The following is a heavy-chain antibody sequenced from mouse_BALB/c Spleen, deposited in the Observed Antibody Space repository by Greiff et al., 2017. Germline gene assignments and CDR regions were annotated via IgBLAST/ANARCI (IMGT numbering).Heavy chain of an antibody. D-gene: IGHD1-2*01. Sequence: QVQLQQPGAELVKPGTSVKLSCKASGYNFTSYWINWVKLRPGQGLEWIGEIYPGSGSTNYNEKFKSKATLTVDTSSSTAYMQLSSLSSEDSALYYCAREVLRLRFAYWGQGTLVTVSA. J-gene: IGHJ3*01. CDR1: GYNFTSYW. V-gene: IGHV1-55*01. CDR3: AREVLRLRFAY. CDR2: IYPGSGST.